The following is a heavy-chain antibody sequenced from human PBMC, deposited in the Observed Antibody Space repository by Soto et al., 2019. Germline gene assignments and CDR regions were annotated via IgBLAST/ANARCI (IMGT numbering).Heavy chain of an antibody. CDR2: ISYDGSNK. V-gene: IGHV3-30*18. D-gene: IGHD6-6*01. CDR1: VFTFSSYG. J-gene: IGHJ6*02. Sequence: LRLSFAASVFTFSSYGMHWVRQAPGNGLEWVAVISYDGSNKYYADSVKGRFTISRDNSKNTLYLQMKSLRAEDTAVYYCAKVGSSGSSSNYYYYGMDVWGEGTTVTV. CDR3: AKVGSSGSSSNYYYYGMDV.